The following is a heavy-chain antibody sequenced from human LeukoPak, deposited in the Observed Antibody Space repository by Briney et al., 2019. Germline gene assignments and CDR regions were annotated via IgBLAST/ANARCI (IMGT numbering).Heavy chain of an antibody. D-gene: IGHD6-13*01. V-gene: IGHV3-21*01. CDR2: ISSSSSYI. J-gene: IGHJ6*02. CDR3: ARDYKVAAGKRVLDYYYGMDV. Sequence: GGSLRLSCAASGSTFSSYSMNWVRQAPGKGLEWVSSISSSSSYIYYADSVKGRFTISRDNAKNSLYLQMNSLRAKDTAVYYCARDYKVAAGKRVLDYYYGMDVWGQGTTVTVSS. CDR1: GSTFSSYS.